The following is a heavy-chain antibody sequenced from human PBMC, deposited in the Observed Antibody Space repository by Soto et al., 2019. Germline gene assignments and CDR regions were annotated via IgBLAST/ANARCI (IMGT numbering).Heavy chain of an antibody. J-gene: IGHJ1*01. CDR3: ARLGLQQWLVPPEYFQH. CDR2: IYPGDSDT. V-gene: IGHV5-51*01. Sequence: GESLKISCKGSGYSFTSYWIGWVRQMPGKGLEWMGIIYPGDSDTRYSPSFQGQVTISAEKSISTAYLQWSSLKASDTAMYYCARLGLQQWLVPPEYFQHWGQGTLVTVSS. CDR1: GYSFTSYW. D-gene: IGHD6-19*01.